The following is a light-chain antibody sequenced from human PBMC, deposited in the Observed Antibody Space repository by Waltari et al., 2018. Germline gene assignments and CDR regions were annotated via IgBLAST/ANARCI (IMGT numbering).Light chain of an antibody. J-gene: IGKJ1*01. CDR1: QSLLYNSNDNHY. Sequence: DIVITQSPYSLAVSLGERVTINCKSSQSLLYNSNDNHYLAWDHQKPGQPPKLLFYWASTRQSGVPDRFSGSGAGTDFTSTNSSLKDEDGAVYYCKQYYSRRTFGQGTRVEIK. V-gene: IGKV4-1*01. CDR3: KQYYSRRT. CDR2: WAS.